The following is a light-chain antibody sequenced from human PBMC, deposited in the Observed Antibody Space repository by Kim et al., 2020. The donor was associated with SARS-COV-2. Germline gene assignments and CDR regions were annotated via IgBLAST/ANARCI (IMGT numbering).Light chain of an antibody. CDR1: SGHSSYN. CDR3: ETWDSNAQ. J-gene: IGLJ2*01. V-gene: IGLV4-60*03. CDR2: LEGSGSY. Sequence: GSSVKHTGALGSGHSSYNLACQQQPPGKAPRYLMKLEGSGSYNKGSGVPDRFSGSSAGADRYLTISNLQSEDEADYYCETWDSNAQVGGGTKLTVL.